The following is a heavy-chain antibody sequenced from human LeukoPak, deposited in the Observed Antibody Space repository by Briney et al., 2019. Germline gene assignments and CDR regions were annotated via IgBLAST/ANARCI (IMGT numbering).Heavy chain of an antibody. J-gene: IGHJ6*03. CDR1: GGTFSSYA. V-gene: IGHV1-69*04. CDR3: ARGVIGYCSSTSCYYMDV. CDR2: IIPILGIA. D-gene: IGHD2-2*01. Sequence: ASVKVSCKASGGTFSSYAISWVRQAPGQGLEWMGRIIPILGIANYAQKFQGRVTITADKSTSTAYMELSSLRSEDTAVYYCARGVIGYCSSTSCYYMDVWGKGTTVTVSS.